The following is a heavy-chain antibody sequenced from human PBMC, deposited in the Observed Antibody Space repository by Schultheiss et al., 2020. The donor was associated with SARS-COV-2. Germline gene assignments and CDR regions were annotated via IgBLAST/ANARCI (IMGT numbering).Heavy chain of an antibody. Sequence: SETLSLTCAVYGGSFSGYYWGWIRQPPGKGLEWIGSIYYSGSTYYNPSLKSRVTISVDTSKNQFSLKLSSVTAADTAVYYCARVGVVSFWNKAYYYYYMDVWGKGTTVTVSS. J-gene: IGHJ6*03. CDR1: GGSFSGYY. D-gene: IGHD1/OR15-1a*01. CDR3: ARVGVVSFWNKAYYYYYMDV. V-gene: IGHV4-34*01. CDR2: IYYSGST.